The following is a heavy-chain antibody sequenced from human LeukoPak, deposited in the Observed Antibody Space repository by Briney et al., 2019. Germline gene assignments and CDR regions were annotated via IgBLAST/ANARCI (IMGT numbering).Heavy chain of an antibody. CDR1: GFTFSSYE. J-gene: IGHJ4*02. Sequence: GGSLRLSCAASGFTFSSYEMNWVRQAPGKGLEWVSYISSSGSTIYYADSVKGRFTISRDNAKNSLYLQMNSLRAEDTAVYYCARHGDDSSGYYLYYFDYWGQGTLVTVSS. CDR2: ISSSGSTI. CDR3: ARHGDDSSGYYLYYFDY. D-gene: IGHD3-22*01. V-gene: IGHV3-48*03.